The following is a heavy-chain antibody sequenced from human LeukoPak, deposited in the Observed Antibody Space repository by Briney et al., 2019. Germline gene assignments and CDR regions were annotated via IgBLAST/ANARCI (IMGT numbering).Heavy chain of an antibody. J-gene: IGHJ6*02. V-gene: IGHV3-7*04. CDR1: GFNFSSYW. CDR2: IKQDGSEN. D-gene: IGHD6-19*01. Sequence: GGSLRLSCAASGFNFSSYWMSWVRQAPGKGLEWVANIKQDGSENYYADSVKGRFTISRDNSKNTLYLQMNSLRAEDTAVYYCAKGRGWYGFYGMDVWGQGTTVTVSS. CDR3: AKGRGWYGFYGMDV.